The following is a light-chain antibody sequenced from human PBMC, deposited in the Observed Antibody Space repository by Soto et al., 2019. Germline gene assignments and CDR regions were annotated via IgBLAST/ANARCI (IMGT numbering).Light chain of an antibody. CDR2: GAS. CDR1: QTVISN. V-gene: IGKV3D-15*01. J-gene: IGKJ4*01. Sequence: EIVMTQSPGTLSVSPGERAPLSCRASQTVISNVAWYQKKPGQAPRVLVYGASTRASSIPARFSGSGSWTEFTRTSSSLPSEDVAAYYWQQDYSWPLTFGGGTNVDIK. CDR3: QQDYSWPLT.